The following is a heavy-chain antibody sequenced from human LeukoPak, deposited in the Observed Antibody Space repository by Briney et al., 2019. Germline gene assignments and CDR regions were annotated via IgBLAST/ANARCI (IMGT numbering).Heavy chain of an antibody. Sequence: SETLSLTCAVYGGSFSGYYWSWIRQPPGKGLEWIGEINHSGSTNYNPSLKSRVNISMDTSKTQFSLKLSSVTAADTAVYYCARDPNLYGSGAFDYWGQGTLVIVSS. CDR2: INHSGST. D-gene: IGHD3-10*01. V-gene: IGHV4-34*01. J-gene: IGHJ4*02. CDR3: ARDPNLYGSGAFDY. CDR1: GGSFSGYY.